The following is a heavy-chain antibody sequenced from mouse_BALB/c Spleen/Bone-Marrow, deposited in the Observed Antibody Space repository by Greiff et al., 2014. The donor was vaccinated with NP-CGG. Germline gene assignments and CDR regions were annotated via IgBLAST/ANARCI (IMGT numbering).Heavy chain of an antibody. CDR2: IDPYYGGT. D-gene: IGHD4-1*01. CDR3: AKLGRAGYYFDY. Sequence: QLQESGPELEKPGASVKISCKTSGYSFTGYNMNWVKQTNGKSLEWIGNIDPYYGGTSYNQNFKGKATLTVDKSSTTAYMQLKRLTSEDSAVYYCAKLGRAGYYFDYWGQGTTLTVSS. J-gene: IGHJ2*01. V-gene: IGHV1-39*01. CDR1: GYSFTGYN.